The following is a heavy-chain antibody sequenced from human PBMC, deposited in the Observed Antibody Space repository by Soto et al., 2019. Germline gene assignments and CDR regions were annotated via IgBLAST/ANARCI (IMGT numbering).Heavy chain of an antibody. V-gene: IGHV3-15*07. Sequence: EVQLLESGGGLVKPGGSLRLSCAASGFTFSNAWMNWVRQAPGKGLEWVGLIKSKTDGGTTDYAAPVKGRFTISRDDSKNTLYLQMNSLKTEDTAVYYCTTDLTDILPWDVWGQGTTVTVSS. CDR3: TTDLTDILPWDV. CDR2: IKSKTDGGTT. J-gene: IGHJ6*02. D-gene: IGHD3-9*01. CDR1: GFTFSNAW.